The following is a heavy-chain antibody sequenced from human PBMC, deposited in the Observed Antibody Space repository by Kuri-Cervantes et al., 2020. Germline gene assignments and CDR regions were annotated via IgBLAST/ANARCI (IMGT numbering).Heavy chain of an antibody. CDR3: TTLGVA. J-gene: IGHJ4*02. D-gene: IGHD3-10*01. CDR2: IRNKANTYAT. Sequence: GESLKISCAASGFTFSGSAIHWVRQASGKGLEWVGHIRNKANTYATTYAASVKGRFTISRDDSKSTAYLQMNSLKTDDTAVYYCTTLGVAWGQGTLVTVS. V-gene: IGHV3-73*01. CDR1: GFTFSGSA.